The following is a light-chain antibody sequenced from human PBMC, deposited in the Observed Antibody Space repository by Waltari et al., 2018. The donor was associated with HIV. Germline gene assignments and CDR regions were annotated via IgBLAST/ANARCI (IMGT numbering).Light chain of an antibody. V-gene: IGKV3-15*01. CDR1: QSVSSN. J-gene: IGKJ5*01. CDR3: QQYNDWTLT. CDR2: DAS. Sequence: EIVMTQSPATLSVSPGERATLSCRASQSVSSNLAWYHQRPGQAPRLLIYDASTRATGFPARFSGSGSGTEFTLTISSLQSEDSAIYYCQQYNDWTLTFGQGTRLEI.